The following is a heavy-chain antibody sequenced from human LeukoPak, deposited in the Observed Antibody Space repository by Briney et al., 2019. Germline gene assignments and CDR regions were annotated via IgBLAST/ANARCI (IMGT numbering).Heavy chain of an antibody. V-gene: IGHV4-59*01. J-gene: IGHJ4*02. CDR2: IYYSGST. CDR3: ARASRLSPFDY. CDR1: SGSISSYY. Sequence: SETLSLTCTVSSGSISSYYWSWIRQPPGKGLEWIGYIYYSGSTNYNPSLKSRVTISVDTSKNQFSLKLSSVTAADTAVYYCARASRLSPFDYWGQGTLVTVSS.